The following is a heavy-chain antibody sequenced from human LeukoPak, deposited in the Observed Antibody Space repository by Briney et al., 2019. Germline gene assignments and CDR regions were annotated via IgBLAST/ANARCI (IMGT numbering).Heavy chain of an antibody. CDR1: GGTFTNYA. J-gene: IGHJ4*02. CDR3: ARTLKRDTVMAHFGY. V-gene: IGHV1-46*01. Sequence: GASVKVSCKASGGTFTNYAINWVRQAPGQGLEWMGIINPSGGSTSYAQKFQGRVTMTRDTSTSTVYMELSSLRSEDTAVYYCARTLKRDTVMAHFGYWGQGTLVTVSS. D-gene: IGHD5-18*01. CDR2: INPSGGST.